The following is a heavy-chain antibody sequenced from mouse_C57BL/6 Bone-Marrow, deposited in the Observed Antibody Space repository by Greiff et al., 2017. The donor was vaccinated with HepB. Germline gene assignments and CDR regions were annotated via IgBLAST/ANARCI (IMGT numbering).Heavy chain of an antibody. J-gene: IGHJ3*01. V-gene: IGHV5-16*01. D-gene: IGHD2-1*01. CDR1: GFTFSDYY. CDR3: ARSTPGFAD. CDR2: INSDGSST. Sequence: EVKLVESEGGLVQPGSSMKLSCTASGFTFSDYYMAWVRQVPEKGLEWVANINSDGSSTYYLDYLKSRFIISRDTAKNMLYLHMSSLTSEDTATYYCARSTPGFADWGQGTLVTVSA.